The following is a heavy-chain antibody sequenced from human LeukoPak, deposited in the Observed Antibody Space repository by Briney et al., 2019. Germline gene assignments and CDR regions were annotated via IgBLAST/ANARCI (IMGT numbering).Heavy chain of an antibody. V-gene: IGHV3-30*03. CDR1: GFTFSSYG. CDR2: ISYDGSNK. J-gene: IGHJ4*02. Sequence: GGSLRLSCAASGFTFSSYGMHWVRQAPGKGLEWVAVISYDGSNKYYADSVKGRFTISRDNSKNTLYLQMNSLRAEDTAVYYCARITRYYYDSSGSNHFDYWGQGTLVTVSS. D-gene: IGHD3-22*01. CDR3: ARITRYYYDSSGSNHFDY.